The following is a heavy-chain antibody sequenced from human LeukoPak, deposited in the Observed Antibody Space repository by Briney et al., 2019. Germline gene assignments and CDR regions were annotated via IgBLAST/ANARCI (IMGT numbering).Heavy chain of an antibody. V-gene: IGHV1-2*02. CDR2: INPNTGDT. Sequence: VASVKVSCKASGYSFTGYYMYWVRQAPGQGLDWMGWINPNTGDTNYVQKFQDRVTLTRDTSISTAYMELRRLRSDDTAVYYCAREGYRSGAEGRHFDYWGQGTLVTVSS. D-gene: IGHD6-19*01. CDR1: GYSFTGYY. J-gene: IGHJ4*02. CDR3: AREGYRSGAEGRHFDY.